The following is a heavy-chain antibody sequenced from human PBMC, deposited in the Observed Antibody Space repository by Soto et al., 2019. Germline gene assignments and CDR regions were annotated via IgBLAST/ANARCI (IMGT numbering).Heavy chain of an antibody. D-gene: IGHD1-1*01. V-gene: IGHV1-8*01. CDR2: MNPNSGNT. CDR3: ARDNRGYYDY. J-gene: IGHJ4*02. CDR1: SASFPSPY. Sequence: KLSRKSASASFPSPYINRVFQLPREKKKWMGWMNPNSGNTGYAQKFQGRVTMTRNTSISTAYMELSSLRSEDTAVYYCARDNRGYYDYRSQGTLDIVSS.